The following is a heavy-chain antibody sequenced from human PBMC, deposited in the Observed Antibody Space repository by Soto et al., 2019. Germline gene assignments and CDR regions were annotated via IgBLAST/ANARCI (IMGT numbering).Heavy chain of an antibody. CDR3: ARAVGTPLYYLDY. CDR1: SDSISSYY. Sequence: QVQLQESGPGLVRPSETLSLTCTVSSDSISSYYWIWIRQSPGKGLEWIGYTDYSGNTNYNPSLKIRVTIPGNTSKNQFSLRLSSVTAAAPAVYYCARAVGTPLYYLDYGAQEPLATIPP. J-gene: IGHJ4*02. V-gene: IGHV4-59*08. D-gene: IGHD6-19*01. CDR2: TDYSGNT.